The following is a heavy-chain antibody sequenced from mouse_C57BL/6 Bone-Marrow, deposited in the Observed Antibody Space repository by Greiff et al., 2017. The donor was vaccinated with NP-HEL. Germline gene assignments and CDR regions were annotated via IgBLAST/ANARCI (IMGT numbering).Heavy chain of an antibody. CDR3: ARGAY. CDR1: GYAFSSYW. Sequence: QVQLQQSGAELVKPGASVKISGKASGYAFSSYWMNWVKQRPGKGLEWIGQIYPGEGDTNYKGKFKDKAALTADKSSSTAYMQLSSLTTEGPAVYFCARGAYWGQGTLVSVSA. V-gene: IGHV1-80*01. J-gene: IGHJ3*01. CDR2: IYPGEGDT.